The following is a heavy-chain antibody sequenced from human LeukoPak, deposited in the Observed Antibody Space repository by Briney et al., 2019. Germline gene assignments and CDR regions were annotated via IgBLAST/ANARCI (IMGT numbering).Heavy chain of an antibody. CDR3: ARERGVAGTTWGDIGY. V-gene: IGHV3-33*01. CDR2: IWYDGSNK. CDR1: GFTFSSYG. D-gene: IGHD6-19*01. Sequence: GGSLRLSCAASGFTFSSYGIHWVRQAPGKGLEWVAVIWYDGSNKYYADSVKGRFTISRDNSKNTLYLQMNSLRAEDTAVYYCARERGVAGTTWGDIGYWGQGTLVTVSS. J-gene: IGHJ4*02.